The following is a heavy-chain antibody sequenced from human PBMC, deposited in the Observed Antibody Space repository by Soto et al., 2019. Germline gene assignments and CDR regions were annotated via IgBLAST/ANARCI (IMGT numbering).Heavy chain of an antibody. CDR2: ISSSSSYI. J-gene: IGHJ3*02. CDR1: GFTFSSYS. Sequence: GGSLRLSCAASGFTFSSYSMNWVRQAPGKGLEWVSSISSSSSYIYYADSVKGRFTISRDNAKNSLYLQMNSLRAEDTAVYYCARVGGGNVLNAFDIWGQGTMVTVSS. CDR3: ARVGGGNVLNAFDI. V-gene: IGHV3-21*01. D-gene: IGHD2-15*01.